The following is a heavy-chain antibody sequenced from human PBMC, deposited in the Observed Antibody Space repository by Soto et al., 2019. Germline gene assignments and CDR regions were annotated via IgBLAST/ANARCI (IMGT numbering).Heavy chain of an antibody. J-gene: IGHJ6*02. CDR2: ISAYNGNT. Sequence: GASVKVSCKASGYTFTSYGISWVRQAPGQGLEWMGWISAYNGNTNYAQKLQGRVTMTTDTSTSTAYMELRSLRSDDTAVYYCARDLPIITMVRRDYYYGMDVWGQGTTVTV. V-gene: IGHV1-18*04. CDR3: ARDLPIITMVRRDYYYGMDV. CDR1: GYTFTSYG. D-gene: IGHD3-10*01.